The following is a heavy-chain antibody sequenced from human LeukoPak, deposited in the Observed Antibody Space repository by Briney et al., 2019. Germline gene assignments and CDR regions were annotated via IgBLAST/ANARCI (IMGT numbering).Heavy chain of an antibody. J-gene: IGHJ4*02. CDR3: ARGIGTRIQLWLTANYFDY. CDR2: INPNSGGT. V-gene: IGHV1-2*04. CDR1: GYTFTGYY. D-gene: IGHD5-18*01. Sequence: GASVKVSCKASGYTFTGYYMHWVRQAPGQGLEWMGWINPNSGGTNYAQKFQGWVTMTRDTSISTAYMELSRLRSDDTAVYYCARGIGTRIQLWLTANYFDYWGQGTLVTVSS.